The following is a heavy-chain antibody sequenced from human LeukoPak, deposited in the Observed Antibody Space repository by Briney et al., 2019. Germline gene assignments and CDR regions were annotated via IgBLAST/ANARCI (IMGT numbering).Heavy chain of an antibody. J-gene: IGHJ5*02. CDR3: ATTHVRDILTGHPGGFDP. CDR1: GYTFTSFG. D-gene: IGHD3-9*01. CDR2: ISAYNAYT. Sequence: GASVKVSCKASGYTFTSFGISWVRQAPGQGLEWMGWISAYNAYTNYAQNFQGRVTMTTDTSTSTAYMELRSLRSEDTAVYYCATTHVRDILTGHPGGFDPWGQGTLVTVSS. V-gene: IGHV1-18*01.